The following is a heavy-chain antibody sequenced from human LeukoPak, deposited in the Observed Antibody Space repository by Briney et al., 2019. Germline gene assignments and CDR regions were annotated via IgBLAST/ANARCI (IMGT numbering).Heavy chain of an antibody. V-gene: IGHV3-21*01. Sequence: GGSLRLSCAASGFTFSSYSMNWVRQAPGKGLEWVSSISSGSSYIYYADSVKGRFTISRDNAKNSLYLQMNSLRAEDTAVYYCARDGSSSGWYYFDYWGQGTLVTVSS. CDR1: GFTFSSYS. CDR3: ARDGSSSGWYYFDY. J-gene: IGHJ4*02. D-gene: IGHD6-19*01. CDR2: ISSGSSYI.